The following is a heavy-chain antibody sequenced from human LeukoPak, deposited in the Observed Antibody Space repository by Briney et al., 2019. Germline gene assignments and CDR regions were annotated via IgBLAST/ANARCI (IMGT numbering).Heavy chain of an antibody. CDR1: GYTFTSYG. Sequence: ASVKVSCKASGYTFTSYGISWVRQAPGQGLEWMGWISAYNGNTNYAQKLQGRVTMTTDTSTSTAYMELRSLRSDDTAVYYCARVESSGSYYRADYYYYGMDVWGQGTTVTVSS. CDR3: ARVESSGSYYRADYYYYGMDV. D-gene: IGHD1-26*01. J-gene: IGHJ6*02. V-gene: IGHV1-18*01. CDR2: ISAYNGNT.